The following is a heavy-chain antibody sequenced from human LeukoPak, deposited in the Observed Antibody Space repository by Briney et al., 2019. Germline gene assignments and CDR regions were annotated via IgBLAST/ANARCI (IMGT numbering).Heavy chain of an antibody. V-gene: IGHV1-69*13. J-gene: IGHJ4*02. CDR1: GGTFSSYA. Sequence: ASVKVSCKASGGTFSSYAISWVRQAPGQGLEWMGGIIPIFGTANYAQKFQGRVTITADESTSTAYMELSSLRSEDTAVYYCARDHYDYVWGSYRYTDFDYWGQGTLVTVPS. CDR3: ARDHYDYVWGSYRYTDFDY. D-gene: IGHD3-16*02. CDR2: IIPIFGTA.